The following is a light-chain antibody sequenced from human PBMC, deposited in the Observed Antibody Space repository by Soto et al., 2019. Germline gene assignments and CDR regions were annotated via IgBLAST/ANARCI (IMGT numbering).Light chain of an antibody. V-gene: IGLV2-14*01. CDR3: QSYDSTLSARYV. CDR1: SSDVGSYDH. CDR2: EVS. J-gene: IGLJ1*01. Sequence: QSVLTQPASVSGSPGQSITISCSGTSSDVGSYDHVAWYQQFPGKTPKLTIYEVSNRPSGVSSRFSGSKSGNTASLTISGLQAEDEADYYCQSYDSTLSARYVFGTGTKVTVL.